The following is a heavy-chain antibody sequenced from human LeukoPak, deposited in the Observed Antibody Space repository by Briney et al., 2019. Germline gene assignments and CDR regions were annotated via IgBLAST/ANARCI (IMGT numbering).Heavy chain of an antibody. CDR1: GFTFDDYG. J-gene: IGHJ6*03. CDR2: ITSGSSYR. CDR3: ARHLGIQLWLGYYYYMDV. Sequence: GGSLRLSCAASGFTFDDYGMSWVRQAPGKGLEWVSSITSGSSYRFYADSVKGRFTISRDNAKNSLYLQMNSLRAEDTAVYYCARHLGIQLWLGYYYYMDVWGKGTTVTISS. V-gene: IGHV3-21*01. D-gene: IGHD5-18*01.